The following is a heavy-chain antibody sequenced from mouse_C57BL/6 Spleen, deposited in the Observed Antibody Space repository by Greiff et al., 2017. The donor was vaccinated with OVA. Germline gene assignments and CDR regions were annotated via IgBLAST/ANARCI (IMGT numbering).Heavy chain of an antibody. CDR1: GYSFTGYF. D-gene: IGHD2-5*01. V-gene: IGHV1-20*01. CDR3: ARGEVNSNDAMDY. Sequence: VQLQQSGPELVKPGDSVKISCKASGYSFTGYFMNWVMQSHGKSLEWIGRLNPYNGDTFYNQKFKGKATLTVDKSSSTAHMELRRLTSQDSAVYYCARGEVNSNDAMDYWGQGTSVTVSS. J-gene: IGHJ4*01. CDR2: LNPYNGDT.